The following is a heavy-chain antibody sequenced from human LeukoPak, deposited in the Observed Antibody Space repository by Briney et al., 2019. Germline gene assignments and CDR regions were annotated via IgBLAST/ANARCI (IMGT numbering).Heavy chain of an antibody. CDR2: IYYSGST. CDR3: ARVEGYCSGGSCYGHSAFDI. J-gene: IGHJ3*02. Sequence: SETLSLTCTVSGGSISSYYWSWIRQPPGKGLEWIGYIYYSGSTNYNPSLKSRVTISVDTSKNQFSLKLSPVTAADTAVYYCARVEGYCSGGSCYGHSAFDIWGQGTMVTVSS. D-gene: IGHD2-15*01. CDR1: GGSISSYY. V-gene: IGHV4-59*01.